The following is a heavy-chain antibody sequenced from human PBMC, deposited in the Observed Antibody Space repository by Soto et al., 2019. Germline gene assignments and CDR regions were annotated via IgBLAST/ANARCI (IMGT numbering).Heavy chain of an antibody. CDR3: ATGGYYSLFDI. D-gene: IGHD3-16*01. Sequence: GGSLRLSCVASGFPFSSYAMWGVRQTPGKGLEWVSGISGSGGRTYYADSVKGRFTISRDNSNDTLLLQMHILRVEDTAVYFCATGGYYSLFDIWGQGTVVTVSS. V-gene: IGHV3-23*01. J-gene: IGHJ3*02. CDR2: ISGSGGRT. CDR1: GFPFSSYA.